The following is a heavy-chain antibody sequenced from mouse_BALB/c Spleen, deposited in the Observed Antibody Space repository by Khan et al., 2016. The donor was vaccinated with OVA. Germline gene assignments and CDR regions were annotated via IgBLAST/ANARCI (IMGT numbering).Heavy chain of an antibody. D-gene: IGHD1-1*01. CDR3: TRGRGYYVSNPYLEY. J-gene: IGHJ2*01. Sequence: EVELVESGGGLVRPGGSLKLSCAASGFSFSTYSMSWVRQTPEKRLEWVATISTGGSYTYYPDSVRGRFTISRDNATNTPYLQMSSLKSEDTALHYCTRGRGYYVSNPYLEYWGQGTTPTGSS. V-gene: IGHV5-6-4*01. CDR2: ISTGGSYT. CDR1: GFSFSTYS.